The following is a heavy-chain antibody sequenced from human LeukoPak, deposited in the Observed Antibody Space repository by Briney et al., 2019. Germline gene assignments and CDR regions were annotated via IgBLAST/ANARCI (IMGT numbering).Heavy chain of an antibody. CDR2: IFSGCST. J-gene: IGHJ6*02. V-gene: IGHV3-66*01. CDR3: ARSYSNHLFGMDV. D-gene: IGHD4-11*01. Sequence: GGSLRLSSAASGFTVSSYYMTWVRQTPGKGLEWVAVIFSGCSTYYADPMKGRFAISRDSSKNMLFLQMKSLRAEDTAVYYGARSYSNHLFGMDVWGQGTTVTVS. CDR1: GFTVSSYY.